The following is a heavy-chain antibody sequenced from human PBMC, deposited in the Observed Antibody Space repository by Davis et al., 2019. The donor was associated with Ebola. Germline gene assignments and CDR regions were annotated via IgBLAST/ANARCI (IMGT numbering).Heavy chain of an antibody. D-gene: IGHD3-22*01. CDR3: ARRQYYYDSSGYHIGAFDI. J-gene: IGHJ3*02. V-gene: IGHV4-61*08. CDR2: IYYSGST. CDR1: GGSISSGGYY. Sequence: MPSETLSLTCTVSGGSISSGGYYWSWIRQPPGKGLEWIGYIYYSGSTNYNPSLKSRVTISVDTSKNQFSLKLSSVTAADTAVYYCARRQYYYDSSGYHIGAFDIWGQGTMVTVSS.